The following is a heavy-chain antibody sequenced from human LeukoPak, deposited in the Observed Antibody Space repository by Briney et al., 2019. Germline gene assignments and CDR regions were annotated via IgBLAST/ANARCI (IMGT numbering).Heavy chain of an antibody. D-gene: IGHD2-2*01. Sequence: SETLSLTCTVSGGSISSSNYYWGWIRQPPGKGLEWIGSMHYSGITYHNTPLKSRVTISVDTSKNQFSLKLSSVTAADTAVYYCARTSSGYQLPMGYWGQGTLVTVSS. CDR3: ARTSSGYQLPMGY. J-gene: IGHJ4*02. V-gene: IGHV4-39*01. CDR1: GGSISSSNYY. CDR2: MHYSGIT.